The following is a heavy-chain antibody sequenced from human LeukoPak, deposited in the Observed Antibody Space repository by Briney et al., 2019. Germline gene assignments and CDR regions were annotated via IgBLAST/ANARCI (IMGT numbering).Heavy chain of an antibody. D-gene: IGHD1-7*01. CDR2: IRYDGSNK. CDR3: AKLGGLGTGIQYWYFDL. J-gene: IGHJ2*01. Sequence: GGSLRLSCAASGFSFSSYGMYWVRQAPGKGLEWVAFIRYDGSNKYYADSVKGRFTISRDNSKNTLYLQMNSVRVEDTAVYYCAKLGGLGTGIQYWYFDLWGRGTLVTVSS. CDR1: GFSFSSYG. V-gene: IGHV3-30*02.